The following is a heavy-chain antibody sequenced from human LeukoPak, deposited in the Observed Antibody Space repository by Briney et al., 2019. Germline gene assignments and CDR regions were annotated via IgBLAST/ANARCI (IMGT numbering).Heavy chain of an antibody. CDR3: ARDRSSWYWFDP. J-gene: IGHJ5*02. Sequence: SETLSLTCSVSGASISSDYWSWIRQPAGKALEWIGRMYTSGSTNYNPSLKSRVSMSVDTSKNQFSLKLSSVTAADTAVYYCARDRSSWYWFDPWGQGTLVTVSS. V-gene: IGHV4-4*07. CDR2: MYTSGST. D-gene: IGHD6-13*01. CDR1: GASISSDY.